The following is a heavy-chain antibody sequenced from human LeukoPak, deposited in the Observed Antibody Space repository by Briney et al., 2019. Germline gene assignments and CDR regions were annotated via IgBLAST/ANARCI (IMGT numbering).Heavy chain of an antibody. CDR2: ISSSGSTI. D-gene: IGHD3-3*01. V-gene: IGHV3-11*04. J-gene: IGHJ5*02. CDR3: ARERSGSRPADNWFDP. CDR1: GFTFSDYY. Sequence: GGSLRLSCAASGFTFSDYYMSWIRQAPGKGLEWVSYISSSGSTIYYADSVKGRFTISRDNAKNSLYLQMNSLRAEDTAVYYCARERSGSRPADNWFDPWGQGTLVTVSS.